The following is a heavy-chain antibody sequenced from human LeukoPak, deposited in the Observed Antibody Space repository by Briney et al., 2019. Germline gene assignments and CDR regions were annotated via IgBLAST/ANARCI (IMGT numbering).Heavy chain of an antibody. CDR2: IRYDGSEK. Sequence: GGSLRLSCAASGFTFSSYGMHWVRQAPGKGLEWVAYIRYDGSEKNYADSMNGRFTISSDNSKNTLYLQMNSLRVEDTAVFYCAKGGGSTKEDAFDIWGQGTLVTVSS. CDR1: GFTFSSYG. J-gene: IGHJ3*02. CDR3: AKGGGSTKEDAFDI. D-gene: IGHD1-26*01. V-gene: IGHV3-30*02.